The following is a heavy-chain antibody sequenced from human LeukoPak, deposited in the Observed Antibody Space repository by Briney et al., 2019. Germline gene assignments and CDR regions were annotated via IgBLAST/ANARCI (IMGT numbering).Heavy chain of an antibody. D-gene: IGHD6-13*01. CDR1: GFTFSSYS. Sequence: GGSLRLSCAASGFTFSSYSMNWVRQAPGKGLEWVSSIISSSSYIYYADSVKGRFTISRDNAKNSLYLQMNSLRAEDTAVYYCARDPKYSSSWYGYYYGMDVWGQGTTVTVSS. CDR2: IISSSSYI. V-gene: IGHV3-21*01. J-gene: IGHJ6*02. CDR3: ARDPKYSSSWYGYYYGMDV.